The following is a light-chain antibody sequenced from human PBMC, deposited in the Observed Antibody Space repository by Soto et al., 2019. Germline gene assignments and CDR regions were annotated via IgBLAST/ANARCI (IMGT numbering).Light chain of an antibody. CDR3: QQYGSSPPRFT. CDR1: QSVSSSY. V-gene: IGKV3-20*01. J-gene: IGKJ3*01. Sequence: EIVLTQSPGTLSLSPGERATLSCMASQSVSSSYLAWYQQKPGQAPRLLIYGASSRATGIPDRFSGSGSGTDCTLTISRLEPEDFAVYYCQQYGSSPPRFTFGPGTKVDIK. CDR2: GAS.